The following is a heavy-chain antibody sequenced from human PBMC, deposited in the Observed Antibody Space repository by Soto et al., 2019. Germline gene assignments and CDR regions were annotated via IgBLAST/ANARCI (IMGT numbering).Heavy chain of an antibody. CDR1: GGSISSGGYY. CDR2: IYYSGST. V-gene: IGHV4-31*03. D-gene: IGHD2-2*01. Sequence: SKTLSLTCTVSGGSISSGGYYWSWIRQHPGKGLEWIGYIYYSGSTYYNPSLKSRVTISVDTSKNQFSLKLSSVTAADTAVYYCARLGYCSSTSCYDLYNWFDPWGQGTLVTVSS. CDR3: ARLGYCSSTSCYDLYNWFDP. J-gene: IGHJ5*02.